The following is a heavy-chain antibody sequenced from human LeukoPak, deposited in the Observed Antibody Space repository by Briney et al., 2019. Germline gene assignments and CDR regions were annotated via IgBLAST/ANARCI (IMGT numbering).Heavy chain of an antibody. J-gene: IGHJ1*01. CDR3: ARELVVGPAEYFQD. V-gene: IGHV3-7*01. Sequence: GGSLRLSCVASGFTFSNYWMSWLRQAPGKGPEWVANTNQDGSEKYYLDSVEGRFTISRDNAKNSLYLQMNSLRDEDTAVYYCARELVVGPAEYFQDWGQGTLVTVSS. D-gene: IGHD2-8*02. CDR2: TNQDGSEK. CDR1: GFTFSNYW.